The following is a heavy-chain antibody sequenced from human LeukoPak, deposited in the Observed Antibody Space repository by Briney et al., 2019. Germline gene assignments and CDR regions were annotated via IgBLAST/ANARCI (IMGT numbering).Heavy chain of an antibody. D-gene: IGHD2-2*01. J-gene: IGHJ4*02. Sequence: ASVTVSCKASGYTFTGYYMHWVRQAPGQGLEWMGWISAYNGNTNYAQKLQGRVTMTTDTSTSTAYMELRSLRSDDTAVYYCAREGYCNSTSCNKPFDYWGQGTLVTVSS. V-gene: IGHV1-18*04. CDR2: ISAYNGNT. CDR3: AREGYCNSTSCNKPFDY. CDR1: GYTFTGYY.